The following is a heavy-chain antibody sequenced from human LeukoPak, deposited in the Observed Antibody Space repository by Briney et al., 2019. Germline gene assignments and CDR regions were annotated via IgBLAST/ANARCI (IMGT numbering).Heavy chain of an antibody. Sequence: PGGSLRLSCTTSGFAFDDFAMSWVRQPAGKGLEWVGFIRRRAYGGAAEYAASVKGRFIISRDDSKGIAYLQMNSLKTEYTAVYYCSGNGLVDFDYWGQGSRVIVSP. CDR1: GFAFDDFA. V-gene: IGHV3-49*04. D-gene: IGHD1-14*01. CDR3: SGNGLVDFDY. CDR2: IRRRAYGGAA. J-gene: IGHJ4*02.